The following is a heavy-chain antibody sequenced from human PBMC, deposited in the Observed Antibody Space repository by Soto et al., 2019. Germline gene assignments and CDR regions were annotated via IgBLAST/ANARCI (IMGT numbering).Heavy chain of an antibody. CDR3: AKFFPGQALFDF. J-gene: IGHJ4*02. CDR1: GSTFSTYA. CDR2: ISSSGDST. Sequence: PGGSLRLSCAASGSTFSTYAMTWVRQAPGKGLEWVSAISSSGDSTYYADSVKGRFTISRENSKNTLYLQMNSLRADDTAVYYCAKFFPGQALFDFWGQGTLVTVSS. V-gene: IGHV3-23*01.